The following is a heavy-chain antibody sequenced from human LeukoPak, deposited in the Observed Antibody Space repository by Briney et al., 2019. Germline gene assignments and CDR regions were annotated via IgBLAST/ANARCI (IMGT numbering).Heavy chain of an antibody. CDR2: ISGGNGNT. D-gene: IGHD2-15*01. Sequence: ASVTVSCKTSGYTFTNFGIGWVRQAPGQGLEWMGWISGGNGNTDYPQTLQDRFTMTTDTSTNTAYMELRNLRSDDTAVYYCARDLPLGSMGGSAFDLWGQGTLVSVSS. V-gene: IGHV1-18*01. J-gene: IGHJ4*02. CDR1: GYTFTNFG. CDR3: ARDLPLGSMGGSAFDL.